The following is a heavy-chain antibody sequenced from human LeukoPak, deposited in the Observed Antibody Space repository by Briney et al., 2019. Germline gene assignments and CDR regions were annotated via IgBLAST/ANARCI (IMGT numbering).Heavy chain of an antibody. CDR3: AREFTAMDPFDY. V-gene: IGHV4-4*07. J-gene: IGHJ4*02. CDR1: GGSISSYY. Sequence: SETLSLTCTVSGGSISSYYWSWIRQPAGKGLEWIGRIYTSGSTNYNPSLKSRVTMSVDTSKNQFSLKLNSVTAADTAVYYCAREFTAMDPFDYWGQGTLVTVSS. D-gene: IGHD5-18*01. CDR2: IYTSGST.